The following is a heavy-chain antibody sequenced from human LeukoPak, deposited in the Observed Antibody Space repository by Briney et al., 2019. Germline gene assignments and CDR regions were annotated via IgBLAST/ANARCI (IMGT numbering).Heavy chain of an antibody. J-gene: IGHJ6*02. CDR3: ARVRRPYDFWSGYLSFRGMDV. D-gene: IGHD3-3*01. V-gene: IGHV4-59*01. CDR1: GGSISSYY. CDR2: IYYSGST. Sequence: SETLSLTCTVSGGSISSYYWSWIRQPPGKGLEWIGYIYYSGSTNYNPSLKSRVTISVDTSKNQFSLKLGSVTAADTAVYYCARVRRPYDFWSGYLSFRGMDVWGQGTTVTVSS.